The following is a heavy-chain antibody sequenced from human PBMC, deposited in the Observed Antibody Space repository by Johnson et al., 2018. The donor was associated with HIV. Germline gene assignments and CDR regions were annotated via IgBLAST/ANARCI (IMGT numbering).Heavy chain of an antibody. CDR1: GFTITTYG. D-gene: IGHD5-12*01. CDR3: ARDRTYSGYGKIAFDI. CDR2: ISYDGSNK. V-gene: IGHV3-30*19. Sequence: QVHLVESGGGVVQPGRSLRLSCVASGFTITTYGMHWVRQAPGKGLEWVAVISYDGSNKYYADSVKGRFTISRDNSKNTLYLQMNSLRAEDTAVYYCARDRTYSGYGKIAFDIWGQGTMVTVSS. J-gene: IGHJ3*02.